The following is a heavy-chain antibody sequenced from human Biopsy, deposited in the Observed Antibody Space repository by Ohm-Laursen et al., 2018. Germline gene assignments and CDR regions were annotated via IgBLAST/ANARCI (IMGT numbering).Heavy chain of an antibody. D-gene: IGHD2-15*01. CDR1: GKTFSDYQ. V-gene: IGHV4-34*08. CDR2: ISQAGTT. J-gene: IGHJ4*02. CDR3: GNEVHGRDY. Sequence: PSDTLSLTCAVFGKTFSDYQWSWIRQPPGKGLEWIGQISQAGTTNYNPSLKSRVSISADASKYEFSLRLTSVTAADTAVYLCGNEVHGRDYWGLGAQVTVSS.